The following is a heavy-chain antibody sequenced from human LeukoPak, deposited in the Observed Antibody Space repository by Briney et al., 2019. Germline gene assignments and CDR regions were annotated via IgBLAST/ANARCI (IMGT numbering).Heavy chain of an antibody. V-gene: IGHV3-11*06. D-gene: IGHD6-13*01. CDR2: ISSSSTYT. J-gene: IGHJ4*02. Sequence: GGSLRLSCAVSGFTFSDYYMSWIRQAPGRGLEWVSYISSSSTYTKYADSVKGRVTISRDNAKNSLYLQMNSLRAEDTAVYYCALHSSSWTIDSWGQGTLVTASS. CDR1: GFTFSDYY. CDR3: ALHSSSWTIDS.